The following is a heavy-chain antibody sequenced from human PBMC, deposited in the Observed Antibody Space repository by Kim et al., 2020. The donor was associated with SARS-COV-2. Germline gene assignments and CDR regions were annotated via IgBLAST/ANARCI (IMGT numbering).Heavy chain of an antibody. V-gene: IGHV3-49*02. J-gene: IGHJ4*02. CDR3: TRDRGRGGSYYSDC. D-gene: IGHD1-26*01. Sequence: AASVKGRFTISRDDSKRIAYLQMNSLKTEDTAVYYCTRDRGRGGSYYSDCWGQGTLVTVSS.